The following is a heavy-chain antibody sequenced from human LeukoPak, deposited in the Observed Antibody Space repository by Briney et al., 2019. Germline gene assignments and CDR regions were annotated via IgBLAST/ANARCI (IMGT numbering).Heavy chain of an antibody. Sequence: GGSLRLFCAASGFTFSSYAMTWVRQARGKGLEGVSTISDSGARTNYADSAKGRFTTSRNNSMNTLYLQTTSLTADDKAVYYCASDYFLDYWGQGTLVTVSS. D-gene: IGHD6-25*01. V-gene: IGHV3-23*01. CDR1: GFTFSSYA. J-gene: IGHJ4*02. CDR3: ASDYFLDY. CDR2: ISDSGART.